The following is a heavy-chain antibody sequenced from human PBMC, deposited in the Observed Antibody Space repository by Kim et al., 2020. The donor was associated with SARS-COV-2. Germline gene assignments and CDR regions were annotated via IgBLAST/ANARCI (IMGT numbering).Heavy chain of an antibody. CDR3: ARGFVRGVRVSWFDP. V-gene: IGHV1-46*01. Sequence: QKLQGRGTMTRDTSTSTVYMELSSLRSEDTAVYYCARGFVRGVRVSWFDPWGQGTLVTVSS. J-gene: IGHJ5*02. D-gene: IGHD3-10*01.